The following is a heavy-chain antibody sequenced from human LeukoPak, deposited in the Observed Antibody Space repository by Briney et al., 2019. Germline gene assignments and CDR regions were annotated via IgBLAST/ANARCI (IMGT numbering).Heavy chain of an antibody. CDR2: IYYSGST. D-gene: IGHD2-2*01. V-gene: IGHV4-31*03. CDR1: GGSISSGGYY. J-gene: IGHJ4*02. Sequence: PSETLSLTCTVSGGSISSGGYYWSWIRQHPGKGLEWIGYIYYSGSTYYNPSLKSRVTISVDTSKNQFSLKLSSVSAADTAVYYCVALCSSTSCYFAPPHWGQGTLVTVSS. CDR3: VALCSSTSCYFAPPH.